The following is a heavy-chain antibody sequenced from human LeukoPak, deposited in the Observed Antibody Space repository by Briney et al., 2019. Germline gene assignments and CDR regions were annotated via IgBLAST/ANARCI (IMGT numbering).Heavy chain of an antibody. D-gene: IGHD6-13*01. CDR2: IYYSGST. CDR3: ARSYSSSWDYYFEY. V-gene: IGHV4-59*01. J-gene: IGHJ4*02. CDR1: GGSISSYY. Sequence: SETLSLTCTVSGGSISSYYWSWIRQPPGKGLEWIGYIYYSGSTNYNPSLKSRVTISVDTSKNQFSLKLNSVTTADTAVYYCARSYSSSWDYYFEYWGQGTLVTVSS.